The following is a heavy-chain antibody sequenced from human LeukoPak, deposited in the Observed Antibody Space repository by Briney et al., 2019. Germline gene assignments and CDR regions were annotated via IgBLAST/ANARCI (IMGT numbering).Heavy chain of an antibody. V-gene: IGHV1-2*04. CDR3: ARDRSYDFWSGYPEWSFDY. D-gene: IGHD3-3*01. Sequence: ASVTVSFTASGYTFTVYYMHWVRQAPGQGLEWMGWINPNSGGTNYAQKFQGWVTMTRDTSISTAYMELSRLRSDDTAVYYCARDRSYDFWSGYPEWSFDYWGQGTLVTVSS. J-gene: IGHJ4*02. CDR1: GYTFTVYY. CDR2: INPNSGGT.